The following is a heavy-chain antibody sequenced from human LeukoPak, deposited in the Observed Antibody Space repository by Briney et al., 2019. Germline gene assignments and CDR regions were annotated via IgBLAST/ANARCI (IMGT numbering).Heavy chain of an antibody. V-gene: IGHV3-21*01. D-gene: IGHD2-2*01. J-gene: IGHJ4*02. CDR2: ISSSSSYI. CDR3: ARDPVRYCSSTSCYFDY. CDR1: GFTFSSYT. Sequence: GGSLRLSCAASGFTFSSYTMSWVRQAPGKGLEWVSSISSSSSYIYYADSVKGRFTISRDNAKNSLYLQMNSLRAEDTAVYYCARDPVRYCSSTSCYFDYWGQGTLVTVSS.